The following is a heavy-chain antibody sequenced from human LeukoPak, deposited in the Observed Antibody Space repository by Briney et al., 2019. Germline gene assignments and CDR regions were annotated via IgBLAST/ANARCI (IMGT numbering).Heavy chain of an antibody. CDR2: INHRGST. V-gene: IGHV4-34*01. CDR3: ARGTMTTVTYYFDY. D-gene: IGHD4-17*01. J-gene: IGHJ4*02. Sequence: SETLSLTCAVYGGSFSGYYWSWIRQPPGKGLEWIGEINHRGSTNYNPSLKSRVTISVDTSKNQFSLKLSSVTAADTAVYYCARGTMTTVTYYFDYWGQGTLVTVSS. CDR1: GGSFSGYY.